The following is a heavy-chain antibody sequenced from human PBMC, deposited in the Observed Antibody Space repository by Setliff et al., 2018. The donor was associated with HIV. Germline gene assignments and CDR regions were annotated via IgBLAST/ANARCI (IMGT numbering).Heavy chain of an antibody. CDR3: ASSRRLRRGVFDY. CDR2: IYYSGST. V-gene: IGHV4-39*01. J-gene: IGHJ4*02. CDR1: GGSISSSSYY. D-gene: IGHD5-12*01. Sequence: SETLSLTCTVSGGSISSSSYYWGWIRQPPGKGLEWIGSIYYSGSTYYNPSLKSRVTTSVDTSKNQFSLKLSSVTTADTAVYYCASSRRLRRGVFDYWGQGTLVTVSS.